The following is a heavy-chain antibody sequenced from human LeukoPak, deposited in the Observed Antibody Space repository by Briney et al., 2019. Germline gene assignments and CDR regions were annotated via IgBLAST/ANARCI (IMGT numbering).Heavy chain of an antibody. CDR2: IYYSGST. D-gene: IGHD3-10*01. J-gene: IGHJ6*03. V-gene: IGHV4-39*01. Sequence: SSETLSLTCTVSGGSNSSSSYYWGWIRQPPGKGLEWIGSIYYSGSTYYNPSLKSRVTISVDTPKNQFSLKLSSVTAADTAVYYCARRRMVRGVMNYYYYMDVWGKGTTVTVSS. CDR1: GGSNSSSSYY. CDR3: ARRRMVRGVMNYYYYMDV.